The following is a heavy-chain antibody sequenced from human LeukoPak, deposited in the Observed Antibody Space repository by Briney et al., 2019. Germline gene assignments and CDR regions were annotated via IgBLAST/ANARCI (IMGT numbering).Heavy chain of an antibody. J-gene: IGHJ3*02. V-gene: IGHV2-26*01. CDR2: IFSNDEK. CDR1: GFSLSNARMG. Sequence: SGPVLVKPTETLTLTCTASGFSLSNARMGVSWIRQPPGKALEWLAHIFSNDEKSYSTSLKSRLTISKDTSKSQVVLTMNNMDPVDTATYYCARVTRIAAAGTRAFDIWGQGTMVTVFS. CDR3: ARVTRIAAAGTRAFDI. D-gene: IGHD6-13*01.